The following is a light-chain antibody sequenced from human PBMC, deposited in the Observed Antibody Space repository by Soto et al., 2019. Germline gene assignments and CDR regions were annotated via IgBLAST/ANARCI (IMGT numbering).Light chain of an antibody. CDR3: QQYMYWSPT. V-gene: IGKV3-15*01. CDR2: GAS. J-gene: IGKJ1*01. CDR1: QSISSA. Sequence: EIVMTQSPATLSVSPGESATLSCRASQSISSALAWYQQKPGQAPKLLVYGASTRATGVPARFSGSGSGTEFTLTVSSLQSEDFAVFYCQQYMYWSPTFGQGPKVEI.